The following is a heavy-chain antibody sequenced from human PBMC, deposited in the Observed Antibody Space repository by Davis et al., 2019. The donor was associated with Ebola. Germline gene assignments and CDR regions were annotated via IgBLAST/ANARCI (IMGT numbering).Heavy chain of an antibody. CDR3: ARAMVTMVSFAFDI. V-gene: IGHV4-61*08. CDR2: IYHSGTT. D-gene: IGHD3-10*01. Sequence: MPSETLSLTCTVSGGSVSSGGHYWSWIRQPPGKGLEWIGEIYHSGTTNYNPSLKSRVTISVDKSKNQFSLKLSSVTAADTAVYYCARAMVTMVSFAFDIWGQGTVVTVSS. J-gene: IGHJ3*02. CDR1: GGSVSSGGHY.